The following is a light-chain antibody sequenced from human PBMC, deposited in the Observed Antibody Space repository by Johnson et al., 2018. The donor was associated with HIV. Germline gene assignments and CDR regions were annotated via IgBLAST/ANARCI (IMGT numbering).Light chain of an antibody. Sequence: QSVLTQPPSVSAAPGQRVTISCSGSSSNIGNNFVSWYQQLPGTAPKVLIYDTSKRPSGIPDRFSGSKSGTSVTLAITGLQTGDEADYYCGTWDTSLSVYVFGTGTKVTVL. V-gene: IGLV1-51*01. J-gene: IGLJ1*01. CDR3: GTWDTSLSVYV. CDR1: SSNIGNNF. CDR2: DTS.